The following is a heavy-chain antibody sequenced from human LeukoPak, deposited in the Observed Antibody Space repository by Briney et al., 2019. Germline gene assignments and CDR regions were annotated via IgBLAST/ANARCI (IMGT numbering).Heavy chain of an antibody. CDR3: ARDGYFDY. CDR2: ISVYNGNT. Sequence: ASVKVSCKASGYTFSSYGIAWVRKAPGQGLEWMGWISVYNGNTHSAQKLQGRVTMTTDTSTSTAFMELRSLRSDDTAVYYCARDGYFDYWGQGSLVTVSS. CDR1: GYTFSSYG. J-gene: IGHJ4*02. V-gene: IGHV1-18*01.